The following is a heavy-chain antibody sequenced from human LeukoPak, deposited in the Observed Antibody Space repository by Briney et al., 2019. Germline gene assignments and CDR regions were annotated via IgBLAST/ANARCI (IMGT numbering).Heavy chain of an antibody. D-gene: IGHD2-15*01. J-gene: IGHJ4*02. Sequence: ASVKVSCKASGYTFTGYYIHWGRQAPGQGLEWMGWIYSNNGGTDYAQKFQGRVTMTRDTSISTAYMEVSRVRSDDTAVYYCARGFRTGDMATFAHWGPGTLGTVSP. CDR3: ARGFRTGDMATFAH. V-gene: IGHV1-2*02. CDR1: GYTFTGYY. CDR2: IYSNNGGT.